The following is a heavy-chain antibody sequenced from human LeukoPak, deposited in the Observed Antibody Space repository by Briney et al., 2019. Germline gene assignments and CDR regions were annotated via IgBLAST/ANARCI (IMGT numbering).Heavy chain of an antibody. CDR1: GFTFGNYG. V-gene: IGHV3-20*04. Sequence: GGSLRLSCAASGFTFGNYGMSWVRQAPGKGLEWVSGINWNGGSTGYADSMEGRFTIFRDNAKNSQYLQMNSLRVEDTALYYCARAQTYGDSRLLLDYWGQGTLVTVSS. J-gene: IGHJ4*02. CDR2: INWNGGST. D-gene: IGHD4-17*01. CDR3: ARAQTYGDSRLLLDY.